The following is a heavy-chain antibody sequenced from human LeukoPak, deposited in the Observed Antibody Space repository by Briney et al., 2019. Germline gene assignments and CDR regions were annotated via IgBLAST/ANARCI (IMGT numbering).Heavy chain of an antibody. Sequence: GASVKGSCKASGYTFTSYYMHWVRKAPGQGLEWVGIINPSGGTTIDAQKFQGRVTMTRDTSTSTVYMELSSLRSEDTAVYYCARTWGPSRNYYFDYWGQGTLVTVSS. CDR1: GYTFTSYY. V-gene: IGHV1-46*01. D-gene: IGHD3-16*01. CDR3: ARTWGPSRNYYFDY. J-gene: IGHJ4*02. CDR2: INPSGGTT.